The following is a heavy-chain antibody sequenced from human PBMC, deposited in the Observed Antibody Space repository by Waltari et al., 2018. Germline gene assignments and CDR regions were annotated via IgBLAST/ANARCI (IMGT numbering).Heavy chain of an antibody. CDR3: AKVTAPHGGAFDY. CDR1: GFTFSSYA. CDR2: ISGSGGST. D-gene: IGHD4-17*01. Sequence: EVQLLESGGGLVQPGVSLRLSCAASGFTFSSYAMSWVRQAPGKGLEWVSAISGSGGSTYYADSVKGRFTISRDNSKNTLYLQMNSLRAEDTAVYYCAKVTAPHGGAFDYWGQGTLVTVSS. V-gene: IGHV3-23*01. J-gene: IGHJ4*02.